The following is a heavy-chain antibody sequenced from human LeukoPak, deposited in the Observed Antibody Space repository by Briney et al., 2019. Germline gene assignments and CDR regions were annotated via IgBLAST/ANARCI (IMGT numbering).Heavy chain of an antibody. CDR2: IYYSGST. CDR1: GGSISSGGYY. J-gene: IGHJ4*02. V-gene: IGHV4-30-4*08. Sequence: TLSLTCTVSGGSISSGGYYWSWIRQHPGKGLEWIGYIYYSGSTYYNPSLKSRVTISVDTSKNQFSLKLSSVTAADTAVYYCARAGYSKMPLFDYWGQGTLVTVSS. D-gene: IGHD2-15*01. CDR3: ARAGYSKMPLFDY.